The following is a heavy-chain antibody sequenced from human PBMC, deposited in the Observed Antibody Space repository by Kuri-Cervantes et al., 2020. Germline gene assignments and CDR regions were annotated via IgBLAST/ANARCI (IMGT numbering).Heavy chain of an antibody. CDR1: GFTFSSYG. CDR3: ATDAVAGPYYYYYYGMDV. Sequence: GESLKIYCAASGFTFSSYGMHWVRQAPGKGLEWVAVISYDGSNKYYADSVKGLFTISRDNSKNTLYLQMNSLRAEDTTVYYCATDAVAGPYYYYYYGMDVWGQGTTVTVSS. CDR2: ISYDGSNK. D-gene: IGHD6-19*01. J-gene: IGHJ6*02. V-gene: IGHV3-30*03.